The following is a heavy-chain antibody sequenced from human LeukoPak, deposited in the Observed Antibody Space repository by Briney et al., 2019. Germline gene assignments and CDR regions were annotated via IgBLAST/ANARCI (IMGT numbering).Heavy chain of an antibody. J-gene: IGHJ3*02. CDR1: GYTFTSYG. V-gene: IGHV1-18*01. Sequence: ASVKVSCKASGYTFTSYGISWVRQAPGQGLEWMGWISAYNGNTNYAQKLQDRVTMTTGTSTSTAYMELRSLRSDDTAVYYCARDRVHYYDSSGYRYDIWGQGTMVTVSS. CDR3: ARDRVHYYDSSGYRYDI. CDR2: ISAYNGNT. D-gene: IGHD3-22*01.